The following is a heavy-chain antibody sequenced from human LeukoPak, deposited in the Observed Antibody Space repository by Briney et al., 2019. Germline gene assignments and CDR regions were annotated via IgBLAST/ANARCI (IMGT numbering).Heavy chain of an antibody. CDR2: IYHSGST. Sequence: PSETLSLTCAVSGGSISSSNWWSWVRQPPGKGLEWIGEIYHSGSTNYNPSLKSRVTISVDTSKNQFSLKLSSVTAADTAVYYCAREQRRYNWFDPWGQGTLVTVSS. J-gene: IGHJ5*02. D-gene: IGHD4-17*01. CDR3: AREQRRYNWFDP. V-gene: IGHV4-4*02. CDR1: GGSISSSNW.